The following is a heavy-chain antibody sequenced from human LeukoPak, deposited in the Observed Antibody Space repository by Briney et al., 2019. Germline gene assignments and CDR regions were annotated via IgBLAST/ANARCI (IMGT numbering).Heavy chain of an antibody. CDR1: GYTFTSNY. CDR2: IYPRDGST. V-gene: IGHV1-46*01. J-gene: IGHJ6*02. CDR3: ATDGMDV. Sequence: ASVKVSCKASGYTFTSNYIHWVRQAPGQGLEWMGMIYPRDGSTSYAQKFQGRVTMTEDTSTDTAYMELSSLRSEDTAVYYCATDGMDVWGQGTTVTVSS.